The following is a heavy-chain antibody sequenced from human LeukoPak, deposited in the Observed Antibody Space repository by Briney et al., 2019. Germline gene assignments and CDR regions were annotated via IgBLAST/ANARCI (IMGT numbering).Heavy chain of an antibody. D-gene: IGHD3-10*01. Sequence: GGSLRLSCVDSGFIFSSYWMTWVRQAPGKGLEWVVNIKPDGSETSYVDSVRGRFTLSRDNAKNSLYLQMNSLRAKDTGVYYCANRKYYYPYWGQGTLVAVSS. J-gene: IGHJ4*02. CDR3: ANRKYYYPY. V-gene: IGHV3-7*01. CDR2: IKPDGSET. CDR1: GFIFSSYW.